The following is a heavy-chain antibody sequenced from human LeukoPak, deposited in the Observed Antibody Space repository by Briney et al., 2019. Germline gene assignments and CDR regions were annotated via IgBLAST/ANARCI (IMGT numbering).Heavy chain of an antibody. Sequence: GSLELSFAASGFPFSSYWMSWVRPAPGKGLEWVANIKQDGSEKYYVDSVKGRFTISRDNSKNTLYLQMNSLRAEDTALYYCWVGDYDYDYWGQGILVTVSS. CDR3: WVGDYDYDY. J-gene: IGHJ4*02. CDR2: IKQDGSEK. CDR1: GFPFSSYW. D-gene: IGHD4-17*01. V-gene: IGHV3-7*01.